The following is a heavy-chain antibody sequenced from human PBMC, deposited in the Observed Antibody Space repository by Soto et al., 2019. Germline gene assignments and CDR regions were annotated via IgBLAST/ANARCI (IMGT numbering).Heavy chain of an antibody. Sequence: PSETLSLTCAVYGGSFSDYSWSWIRQPPGKGLAWIGEISHSGGSNYNPSLKSRVTISVDTSKNQFSLKLSSVTAADTAVYYCVRDRALDSSGHWFDSWGQGTLVTVSS. V-gene: IGHV4-34*01. CDR1: GGSFSDYS. J-gene: IGHJ5*01. D-gene: IGHD6-19*01. CDR3: VRDRALDSSGHWFDS. CDR2: ISHSGGS.